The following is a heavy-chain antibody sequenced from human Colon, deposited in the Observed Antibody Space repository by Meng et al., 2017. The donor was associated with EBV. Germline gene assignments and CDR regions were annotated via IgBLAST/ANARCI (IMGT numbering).Heavy chain of an antibody. V-gene: IGHV4-39*07. CDR2: ISYGGST. D-gene: IGHD5-18*01. CDR3: ARGIQIWHEIDY. J-gene: IGHJ4*02. Sequence: QLPLQGSGSGLVRPSETLSLTCTVSGGSISSSSYSCAWIRQPPGKGLEWIGGISYGGSTSYNPSLKSRVTISIDTSKNQFSLSLTSVTAADTAIYYCARGIQIWHEIDYWGQGTLVTVSS. CDR1: GGSISSSSYS.